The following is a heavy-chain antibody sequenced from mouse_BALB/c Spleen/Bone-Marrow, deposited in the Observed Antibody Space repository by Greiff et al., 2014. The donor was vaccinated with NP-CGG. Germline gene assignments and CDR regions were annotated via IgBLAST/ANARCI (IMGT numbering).Heavy chain of an antibody. CDR3: AIYYGNYYAMDY. CDR1: GFNIKDTY. V-gene: IGHV14-3*02. CDR2: IDPANGNT. Sequence: EVKLKESGAELVKPGASVRLSCTASGFNIKDTYMHWVKQRPEQGLEWIGRIDPANGNTKYDPKFQGKATITADTSSNTAYLQLSSLTSEDTAVYYCAIYYGNYYAMDYWGQGTSVTVSS. D-gene: IGHD2-1*01. J-gene: IGHJ4*01.